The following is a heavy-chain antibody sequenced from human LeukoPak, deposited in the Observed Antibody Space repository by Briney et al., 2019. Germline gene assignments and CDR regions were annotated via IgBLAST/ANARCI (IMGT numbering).Heavy chain of an antibody. D-gene: IGHD3-10*01. Sequence: GGSLRLSCVASGFSFDDYTMHWVRQTPGKGLEWVSLIIWDGGTTYYADSVKGRFAISRDNAKNSLFLQMDSLRVDDTAVYYCVREGSGSTHYMDVWGKGTTVTVSS. CDR1: GFSFDDYT. V-gene: IGHV3-43*01. J-gene: IGHJ6*03. CDR3: VREGSGSTHYMDV. CDR2: IIWDGGTT.